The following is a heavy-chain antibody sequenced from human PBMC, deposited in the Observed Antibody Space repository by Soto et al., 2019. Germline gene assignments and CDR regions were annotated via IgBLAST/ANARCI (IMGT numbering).Heavy chain of an antibody. CDR2: ISTDSGDT. D-gene: IGHD5-12*01. Sequence: QGHLVQSGVEVKTPGASVKFSCQASGYTFFTYDISWERQAPGKGLEWTGWISTDSGDTKNAQKFQGRVTMTTDTSTTTTYQELRSLSSADTAVYYCARHHGPTTSENWFDPWGQGTLVTVSS. CDR3: ARHHGPTTSENWFDP. CDR1: GYTFFTYD. V-gene: IGHV1-18*01. J-gene: IGHJ5*02.